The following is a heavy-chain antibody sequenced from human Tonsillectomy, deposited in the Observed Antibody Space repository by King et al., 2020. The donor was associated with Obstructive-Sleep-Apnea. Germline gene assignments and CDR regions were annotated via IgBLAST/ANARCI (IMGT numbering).Heavy chain of an antibody. CDR2: ISGSGGST. D-gene: IGHD3-22*01. V-gene: IGHV3-23*04. Sequence: VQLVESGGGLVQPGGALRLSCAASGFTFSSYAMSWVRQAPGKGREWVSAISGSGGSTYYADSVKGRFTISRDNSKNTLYLQMNSLRAEDTAVYYCAKVGADSSGYSYYFDYWGQGTLVTVSS. CDR3: AKVGADSSGYSYYFDY. CDR1: GFTFSSYA. J-gene: IGHJ4*02.